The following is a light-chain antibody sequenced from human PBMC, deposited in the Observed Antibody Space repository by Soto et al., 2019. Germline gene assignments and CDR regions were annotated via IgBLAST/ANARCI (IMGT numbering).Light chain of an antibody. CDR1: QSVSSSY. CDR2: GAS. CDR3: QQYGSF. Sequence: EIVLTQSPVTLSLSPGEIATLSCRASQSVSSSYLAWYQQKPGQAPRLLIYGASSRATGIPDRFSGSGSGTDFTLTISRLEPEDFAVYYCQQYGSFFGPGTKVDIK. V-gene: IGKV3-20*01. J-gene: IGKJ3*01.